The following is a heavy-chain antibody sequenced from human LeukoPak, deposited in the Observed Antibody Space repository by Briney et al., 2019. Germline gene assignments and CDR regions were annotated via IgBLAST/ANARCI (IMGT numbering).Heavy chain of an antibody. Sequence: GGSLRLSCAASGFTFSTYAMHWVRQAPGKGLEWAAVIPYDGSNKYYADSVKGRFTISRENSKNTLYLQMNSLRAEDTAVYYCAREVGYYGSGSLNYYYMDVWGKGTTVTISS. CDR2: IPYDGSNK. V-gene: IGHV3-30*14. CDR3: AREVGYYGSGSLNYYYMDV. J-gene: IGHJ6*03. CDR1: GFTFSTYA. D-gene: IGHD3-10*01.